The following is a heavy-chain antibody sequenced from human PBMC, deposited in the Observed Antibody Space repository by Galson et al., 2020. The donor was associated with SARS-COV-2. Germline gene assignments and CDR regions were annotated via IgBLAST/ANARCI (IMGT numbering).Heavy chain of an antibody. CDR3: ARGGSRDSSTPFDY. CDR2: INPNSGGT. J-gene: IGHJ4*02. Sequence: ASVKVSCKASGYTFTGYYIHWVRQAPGQGLEWMGWINPNSGGTNYAQKFQGRVTMTRDTSISTAYMELSRLRSDDTAVYYCARGGSRDSSTPFDYWGQGTLVTVSS. V-gene: IGHV1-2*02. CDR1: GYTFTGYY. D-gene: IGHD3-22*01.